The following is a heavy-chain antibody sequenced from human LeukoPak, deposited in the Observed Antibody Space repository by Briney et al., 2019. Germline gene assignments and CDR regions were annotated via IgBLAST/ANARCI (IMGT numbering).Heavy chain of an antibody. CDR1: GYTFTGYY. J-gene: IGHJ4*02. CDR3: ARVVGGNYYGSETDDY. CDR2: INPNSGGT. V-gene: IGHV1-2*02. D-gene: IGHD3-10*01. Sequence: ASVKVSCKASGYTFTGYYMRWVRQAPGQGLEWMGWINPNSGGTNYAQKFQGRVTMTRDTSISTAYMEVSRLRSDDTAVYYCARVVGGNYYGSETDDYWGQGTLVTVSS.